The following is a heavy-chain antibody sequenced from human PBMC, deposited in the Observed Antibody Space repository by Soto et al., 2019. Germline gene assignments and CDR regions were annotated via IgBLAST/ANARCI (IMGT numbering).Heavy chain of an antibody. CDR2: FDPEDGET. V-gene: IGHV1-24*01. CDR3: ATCNAARYYYGMDV. D-gene: IGHD6-6*01. J-gene: IGHJ6*02. Sequence: ASVKVSCKVSGYTLTELSMHWVRQAPGKGLEWMGGFDPEDGETIYAQKFQGRVTMTEDTSTDTAYMELSSLRSEDTAVYYCATCNAARYYYGMDVWGQGITVPVSS. CDR1: GYTLTELS.